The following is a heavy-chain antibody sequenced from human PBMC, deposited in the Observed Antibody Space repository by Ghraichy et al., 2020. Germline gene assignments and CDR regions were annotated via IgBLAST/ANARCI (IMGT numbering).Heavy chain of an antibody. D-gene: IGHD3-10*01. CDR1: GFTFSSYW. J-gene: IGHJ3*02. V-gene: IGHV3-7*03. CDR2: IKQDGSEK. Sequence: GGLRLSCAASGFTFSSYWMSWVRQAPGKGLEWVANIKQDGSEKYYVDSVKGRFTISRDNAKNSLYLQMNSLRAEDTAVYYCARARGSGSVSSPRDAFDIWGQGTMVTVSS. CDR3: ARARGSGSVSSPRDAFDI.